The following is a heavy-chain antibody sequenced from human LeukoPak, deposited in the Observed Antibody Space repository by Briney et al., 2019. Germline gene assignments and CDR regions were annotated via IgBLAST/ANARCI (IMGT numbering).Heavy chain of an antibody. CDR2: MNLEGSAK. Sequence: GGSLRLSCAASGFTFSSYWINWVRQTPGKGLEWVAHMNLEGSAKYYADSVKGRFTISRDNAKNSLYLQMNSLRAEDTAVYYCARDAGYGYWVVDYWGQGTLVTVSS. V-gene: IGHV3-7*01. D-gene: IGHD5-18*01. CDR3: ARDAGYGYWVVDY. CDR1: GFTFSSYW. J-gene: IGHJ4*02.